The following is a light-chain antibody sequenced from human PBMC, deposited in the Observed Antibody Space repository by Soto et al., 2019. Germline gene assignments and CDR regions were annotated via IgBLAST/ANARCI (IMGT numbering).Light chain of an antibody. V-gene: IGKV1-39*01. CDR1: QSISTY. CDR3: QQSYMDPIT. Sequence: DIQMSQSLSSLSASVGNRVTITCRASQSISTYLNWYQKKPGKAPNLLIYDASRLQSGVPSRFSGSGGGTDFTLSISSVQPEDFATYLCQQSYMDPITFGQGRRLEIK. J-gene: IGKJ5*01. CDR2: DAS.